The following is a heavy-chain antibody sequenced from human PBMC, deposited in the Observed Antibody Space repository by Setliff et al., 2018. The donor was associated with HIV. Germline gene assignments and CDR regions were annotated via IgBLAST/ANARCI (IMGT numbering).Heavy chain of an antibody. CDR3: ARAELHYDILTQLKSVDV. V-gene: IGHV4-31*02. J-gene: IGHJ6*04. CDR1: GGSISSGGNY. Sequence: NPSETLSLTCTVSGGSISSGGNYWSWIRQYPGKGLEWIGYIYYTGSTYYNPSLKSRVTISVDTSKNQFSLKLSAVTAADTAVYYCARAELHYDILTQLKSVDVWGKGTTVTVSS. CDR2: IYYTGST. D-gene: IGHD3-9*01.